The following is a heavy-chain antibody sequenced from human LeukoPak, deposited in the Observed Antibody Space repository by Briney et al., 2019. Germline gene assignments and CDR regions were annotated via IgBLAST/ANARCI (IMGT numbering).Heavy chain of an antibody. CDR1: GFTFSSYA. D-gene: IGHD3-10*01. CDR2: ISYDGSNK. CDR3: ARNYYGSGSYRAYFDY. Sequence: GGSLRLSCAASGFTFSSYAMHWVRQAPGKGLEWVAVISYDGSNKYYADSVKGRFTISRDNSKNTLYLQMNSLRAEDTAVYYCARNYYGSGSYRAYFDYWGQGTLVTVSS. V-gene: IGHV3-30-3*01. J-gene: IGHJ4*02.